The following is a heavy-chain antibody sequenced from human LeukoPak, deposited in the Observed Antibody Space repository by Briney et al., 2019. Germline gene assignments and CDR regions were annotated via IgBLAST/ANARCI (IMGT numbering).Heavy chain of an antibody. CDR1: VYTFSGYY. J-gene: IGHJ5*02. CDR3: PRAVAAIVSWFDA. CDR2: IYPISGDT. Sequence: ASVKVSCMASVYTFSGYYIHWVRQAPGQGLEWMGWIYPISGDTNNAQKLQGRVTMTSDTSISTAYMELSSLTSDDTAVYYCPRAVAAIVSWFDAWGQGTLVTVSS. V-gene: IGHV1-2*02. D-gene: IGHD6-13*01.